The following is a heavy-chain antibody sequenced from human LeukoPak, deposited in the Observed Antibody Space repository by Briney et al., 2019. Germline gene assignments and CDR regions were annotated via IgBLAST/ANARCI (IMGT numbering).Heavy chain of an antibody. CDR3: ARTFSGSYYHYGMDV. V-gene: IGHV4-59*01. J-gene: IGHJ6*02. Sequence: SETLSLTCTVSGGSISSYYWSWIRQPPGKGLEWIGYIYYSGSTNYNPSRKSRVTISVDTSKNQFSLKLSSVTAADTAVYYCARTFSGSYYHYGMDVWGQGTTVTVSS. CDR1: GGSISSYY. CDR2: IYYSGST. D-gene: IGHD1-26*01.